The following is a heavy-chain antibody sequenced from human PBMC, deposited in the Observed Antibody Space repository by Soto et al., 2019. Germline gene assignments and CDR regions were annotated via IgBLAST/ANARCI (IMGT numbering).Heavy chain of an antibody. CDR2: INAGNGNT. J-gene: IGHJ6*02. D-gene: IGHD2-2*01. V-gene: IGHV1-3*01. CDR3: ARMGVNCISTSCRTYYYYGLDV. Sequence: ASVKVSCKASGYTFTSYAMHWVRQAPGQRLEWMGWINAGNGNTKYSQKFQGRVTITRDTSASTAYMELSSLRSEDTAVYYCARMGVNCISTSCRTYYYYGLDVWGQGTTVTLSS. CDR1: GYTFTSYA.